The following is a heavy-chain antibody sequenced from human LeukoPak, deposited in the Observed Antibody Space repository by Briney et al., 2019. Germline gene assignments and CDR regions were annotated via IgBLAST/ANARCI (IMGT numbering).Heavy chain of an antibody. D-gene: IGHD3-10*01. Sequence: SETLSLTCTVSGGSISSSSYYWGWIRQPPGKGLEWIGSIYYSGSTYYNPSLKSRVTISVDTSKNQFSLKLSSVTAADTAVYYCARVELSGSGSYPFDYWGQGTLVTVSS. V-gene: IGHV4-39*07. CDR3: ARVELSGSGSYPFDY. CDR1: GGSISSSSYY. CDR2: IYYSGST. J-gene: IGHJ4*02.